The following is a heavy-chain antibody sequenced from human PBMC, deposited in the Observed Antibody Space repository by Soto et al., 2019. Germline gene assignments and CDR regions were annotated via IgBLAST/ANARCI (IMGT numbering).Heavy chain of an antibody. D-gene: IGHD1-26*01. CDR3: AKDKGSIVGYYFDY. CDR2: ISWDGGST. CDR1: GFTFDDYT. Sequence: EVQLVESGGVVVQPGGSLRLSCAASGFTFDDYTMHWVRQAPGKGLEWVSLISWDGGSTYYADSVKGRFTISRDNXXXXXXXXXXXXRTEDTALYYCAKDKGSIVGYYFDYWGQGTLVTVSS. V-gene: IGHV3-43*01. J-gene: IGHJ4*02.